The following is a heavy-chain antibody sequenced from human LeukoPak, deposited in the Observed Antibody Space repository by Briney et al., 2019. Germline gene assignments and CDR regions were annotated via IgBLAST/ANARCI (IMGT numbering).Heavy chain of an antibody. J-gene: IGHJ4*02. CDR2: IYYSGST. CDR3: ARVRYGSSPFDY. CDR1: GGSISSSY. D-gene: IGHD6-6*01. Sequence: SETLSLTCTVSGGSISSSYWSWIRQPPGKGLDWIGYIYYSGSTNYNPSLKSRVTISVDTSKNQFSLELSSVTAADTAVYYCARVRYGSSPFDYWGQGTLVTVSS. V-gene: IGHV4-59*01.